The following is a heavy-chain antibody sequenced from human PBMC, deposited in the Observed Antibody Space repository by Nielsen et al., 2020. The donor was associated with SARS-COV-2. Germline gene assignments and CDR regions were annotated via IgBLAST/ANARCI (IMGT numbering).Heavy chain of an antibody. J-gene: IGHJ6*02. V-gene: IGHV3-9*01. CDR1: GFTFDDYA. Sequence: SLKISCAASGFTFDDYAMHWVRQAPGKGLEWVSGISWNSGSIGYADSVKGRFTISRDNAKNSLYLQMNSLRAEDTALYYCARDLQYYGMDVWGQGTTVTVSS. CDR3: ARDLQYYGMDV. CDR2: ISWNSGSI.